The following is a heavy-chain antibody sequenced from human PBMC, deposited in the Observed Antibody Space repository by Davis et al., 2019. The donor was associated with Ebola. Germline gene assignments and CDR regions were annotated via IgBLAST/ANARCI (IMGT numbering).Heavy chain of an antibody. Sequence: GESLKISCAASGFTFSSYWMSWVRQAPGKGLEWVANINQDGSENYYVDSVKGRFTISRDNAKNSLHLQMNSLRDEDTAVYYCARDTTNYYIWAMDVWGKGTTVTVSS. CDR1: GFTFSSYW. V-gene: IGHV3-7*01. J-gene: IGHJ6*04. CDR3: ARDTTNYYIWAMDV. CDR2: INQDGSEN. D-gene: IGHD3-10*01.